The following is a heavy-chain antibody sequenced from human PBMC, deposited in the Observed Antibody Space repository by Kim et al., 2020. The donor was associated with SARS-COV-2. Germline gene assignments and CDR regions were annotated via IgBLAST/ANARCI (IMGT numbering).Heavy chain of an antibody. D-gene: IGHD6-19*01. Sequence: KKRYSQKFQGRVSITRDTSATTAYLELSGLRSEDTAVYYCAREAVAGSFDYWGQGTLVTVSS. V-gene: IGHV1-3*01. CDR2: KK. J-gene: IGHJ4*02. CDR3: AREAVAGSFDY.